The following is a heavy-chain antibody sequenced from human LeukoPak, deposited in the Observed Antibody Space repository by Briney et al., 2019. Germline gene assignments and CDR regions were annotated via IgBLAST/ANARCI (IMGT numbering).Heavy chain of an antibody. V-gene: IGHV4-59*12. J-gene: IGHJ6*02. CDR1: GGSISSYY. CDR2: IYYSVST. CDR3: ARDREAIGLYYYGMDV. Sequence: SETLSLTCTVSGGSISSYYWSWIRQPPGKGLEWIGYIYYSVSTNYNPSLKSRVTISVDTSKNQFSLKLSSVTAADTAVYYCARDREAIGLYYYGMDVWGQGTTVTVSS. D-gene: IGHD3-10*01.